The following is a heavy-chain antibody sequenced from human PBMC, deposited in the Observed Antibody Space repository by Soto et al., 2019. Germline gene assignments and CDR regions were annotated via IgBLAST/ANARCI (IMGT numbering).Heavy chain of an antibody. J-gene: IGHJ6*02. Sequence: AASVKVSCKASGYTFTSYGISWVRQAPGQGLEWMGWTSAYNGNTNYAQKLQGRVTMTTDTSTSTAYMELRSLRSDDTAVYYCARYDRGYDILTGYYLDYYGMDVWGQGTTVTVSS. CDR1: GYTFTSYG. D-gene: IGHD3-9*01. V-gene: IGHV1-18*01. CDR2: TSAYNGNT. CDR3: ARYDRGYDILTGYYLDYYGMDV.